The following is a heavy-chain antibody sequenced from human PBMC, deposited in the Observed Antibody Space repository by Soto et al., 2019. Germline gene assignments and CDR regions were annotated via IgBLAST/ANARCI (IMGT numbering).Heavy chain of an antibody. CDR2: INHSGST. CDR1: GGSFSGYY. V-gene: IGHV4-34*01. Sequence: SETLSLTCAVYGGSFSGYYWSWIRQPPGKGLEWIGEINHSGSTNYNPSLKSRVTISVDTSKNQFSLKLSSVTAADTAVYYCARGRAVAGYQGFDYWGQGTLVTVSS. CDR3: ARGRAVAGYQGFDY. J-gene: IGHJ4*02. D-gene: IGHD6-19*01.